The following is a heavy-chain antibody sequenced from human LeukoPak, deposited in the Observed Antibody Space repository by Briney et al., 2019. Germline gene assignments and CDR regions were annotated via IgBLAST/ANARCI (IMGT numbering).Heavy chain of an antibody. V-gene: IGHV3-9*01. CDR3: AKYDKSVGGFDH. J-gene: IGHJ5*02. CDR2: ISWNSGYL. Sequence: PGGSLRLSCEASGFTFEDYTMHWVRLIPGRGLEWVSSISWNSGYLYYADSVKARFTISRDNAKNSVFLEMDSLRADDTAFYYCAKYDKSVGGFDHWGQGTLVTVSS. D-gene: IGHD3-9*01. CDR1: GFTFEDYT.